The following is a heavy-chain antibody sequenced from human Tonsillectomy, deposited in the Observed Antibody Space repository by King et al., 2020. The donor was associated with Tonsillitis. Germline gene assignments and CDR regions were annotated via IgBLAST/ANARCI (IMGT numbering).Heavy chain of an antibody. CDR1: GFTFSNHG. CDR3: ATEKYDILTGYGSFDY. CDR2: ISNDGSKR. J-gene: IGHJ4*02. Sequence: VQLVESGGGVVQPGRSLRLSCAVSGFTFSNHGMHWVRQAPGKGLEWVIFISNDGSKRYSADSVKGRFTISRDNSKNTLYLQMNSLRAEDTAVYYCATEKYDILTGYGSFDYWGQGTLVTVPS. V-gene: IGHV3-33*05. D-gene: IGHD3-9*01.